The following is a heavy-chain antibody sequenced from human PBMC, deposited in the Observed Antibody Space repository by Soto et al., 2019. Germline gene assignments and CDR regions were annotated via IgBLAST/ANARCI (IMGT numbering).Heavy chain of an antibody. D-gene: IGHD3-10*01. CDR1: GYTFTSYG. J-gene: IGHJ6*02. CDR3: ARYYYXSGGSEQHYHQFYGMDV. V-gene: IGHV1-18*01. CDR2: ISAYNGNT. Sequence: GASVKVSCKASGYTFTSYGISWVRQAPGQGLEWRGWISAYNGNTNYAQKFQGRVTMTTDTSTSTAYMELRSLRSDDTAVYYCARYYYXSGGSEQHYHQFYGMDVWGRGTTVTVSS.